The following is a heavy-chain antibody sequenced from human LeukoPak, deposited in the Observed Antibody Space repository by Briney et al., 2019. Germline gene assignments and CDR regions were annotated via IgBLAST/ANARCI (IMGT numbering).Heavy chain of an antibody. CDR2: VNSDGSAT. V-gene: IGHV3-74*01. Sequence: GGSLRLSCAASGFTFSSYWMCWGRQDPGTGLLWVSQVNSDGSATSCADPVKGRCTISRDNAKNMLYLEMNSLRVEDTAVYFCTGDHGLDVWGQGTTVTVSS. J-gene: IGHJ6*02. CDR1: GFTFSSYW. CDR3: TGDHGLDV.